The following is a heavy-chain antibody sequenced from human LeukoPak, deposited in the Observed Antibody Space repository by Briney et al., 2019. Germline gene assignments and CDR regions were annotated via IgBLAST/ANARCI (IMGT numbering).Heavy chain of an antibody. J-gene: IGHJ4*02. CDR2: ITGSGGRT. D-gene: IGHD3-22*01. Sequence: PGGSLRLSCAASGFTFSSYAMNWVRQAPGKGLEWVSAITGSGGRTYYADSVKGRFTISRDNSKNTLYLQMNSLRAEDTALYYCAKVGLYYDSSGYYDYWGQGTLVTVSS. CDR1: GFTFSSYA. V-gene: IGHV3-23*01. CDR3: AKVGLYYDSSGYYDY.